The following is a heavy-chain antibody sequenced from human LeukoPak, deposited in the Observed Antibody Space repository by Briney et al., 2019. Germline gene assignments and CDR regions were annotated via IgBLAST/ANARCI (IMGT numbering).Heavy chain of an antibody. CDR3: ARESITMVRGGDYYYGMDV. J-gene: IGHJ6*02. D-gene: IGHD3-10*01. CDR1: GYTFTGNY. CDR2: INPNSGAT. V-gene: IGHV1-2*02. Sequence: ASVKVSCKASGYTFTGNYLHWVRQAPGQGLEWMGWINPNSGATKCAQKFQDRVTMTRDTSISTAYMELSRLQSDDTAVYYCARESITMVRGGDYYYGMDVWGQGTTVTVSS.